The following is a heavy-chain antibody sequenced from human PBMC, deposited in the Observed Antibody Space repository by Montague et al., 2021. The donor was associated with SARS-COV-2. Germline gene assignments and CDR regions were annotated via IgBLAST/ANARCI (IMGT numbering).Heavy chain of an antibody. J-gene: IGHJ5*02. Sequence: QSGAEVKKPGESLKISCKGSGYTFTNHWIGWVRQTPGKGLEWMGIINPGDSDTRNNPSFQGQVTISVDKSISTTYLQWSSLKASDTGTYYCARHGYSSAWFAEWGQGTLVTVSS. V-gene: IGHV5-51*01. D-gene: IGHD2-15*01. CDR3: ARHGYSSAWFAE. CDR1: GYTFTNHW. CDR2: INPGDSDT.